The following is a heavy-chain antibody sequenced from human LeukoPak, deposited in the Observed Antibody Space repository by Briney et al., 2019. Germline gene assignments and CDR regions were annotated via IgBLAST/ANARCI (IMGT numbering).Heavy chain of an antibody. CDR1: GFTFSRHG. CDR3: KGAPLPRGLSQYDY. D-gene: IGHD1-26*01. J-gene: IGHJ4*02. CDR2: IRYDGSDK. Sequence: PGGSLRLSCAASGFTFSRHGMHWVREAPGKGLEWVAFIRYDGSDKYYADSVKGRFTISRDNSENKLYLQINSLRPEDTAVYYCKGAPLPRGLSQYDYWGQGALVTVSS. V-gene: IGHV3-30*02.